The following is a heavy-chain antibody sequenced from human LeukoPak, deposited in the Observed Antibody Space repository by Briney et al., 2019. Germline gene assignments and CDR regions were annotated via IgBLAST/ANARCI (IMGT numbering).Heavy chain of an antibody. J-gene: IGHJ6*03. V-gene: IGHV6-1*01. Sequence: SQTLSLTCAISGDSVSSNSAAWNWIRQSPSRGLEWLGRTYYRSKWYNDYAVSVKSRITINPDTSKNQFSLQLNSVTPEDTAVYYCAREELELRSPKDYYYYMDVWGKGTTVTVSS. CDR1: GDSVSSNSAA. CDR2: TYYRSKWYN. CDR3: AREELELRSPKDYYYYMDV. D-gene: IGHD1-7*01.